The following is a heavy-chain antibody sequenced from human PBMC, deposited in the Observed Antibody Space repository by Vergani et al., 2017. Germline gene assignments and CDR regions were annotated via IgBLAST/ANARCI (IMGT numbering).Heavy chain of an antibody. D-gene: IGHD1-1*01. CDR3: ARDRLAYNWKGEDN. V-gene: IGHV1-69*01. Sequence: QVQLVQSGAEVQKPGSSVKVSCKASGGTFSSSAISWVRQAPGQGLEWMGGIIPIFGTANYAQKFQGRVTITAYESTSTAYMELSSLRSEDTTVYYCARDRLAYNWKGEDNWGQGTMVTVSS. CDR1: GGTFSSSA. CDR2: IIPIFGTA. J-gene: IGHJ3*02.